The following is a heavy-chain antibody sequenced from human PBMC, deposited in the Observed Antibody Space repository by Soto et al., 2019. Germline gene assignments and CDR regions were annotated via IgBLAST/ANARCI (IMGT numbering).Heavy chain of an antibody. D-gene: IGHD6-19*01. CDR2: IYYSGST. CDR1: GGTSSDFC. CDR3: ATYVPDKLAVAGTSDPFDI. V-gene: IGHV4-59*01. Sequence: SEPLCLTCTVAGGTSSDFCWRWIRQQPGKGLEWIADIYYSGSTNYSPSLKRRVTISVDTSKNQFSLNLSSVTAADTGVYFCATYVPDKLAVAGTSDPFDIWGQGTMVTVSS. J-gene: IGHJ3*02.